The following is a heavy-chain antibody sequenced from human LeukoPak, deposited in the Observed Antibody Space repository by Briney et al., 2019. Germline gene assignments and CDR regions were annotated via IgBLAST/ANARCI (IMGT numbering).Heavy chain of an antibody. V-gene: IGHV1-46*01. CDR2: INPSGGST. J-gene: IGHJ1*01. D-gene: IGHD2-15*01. CDR1: GYTFTIYY. CDR3: ARGHLLGYCSGGSCYNPKPAEYFQH. Sequence: ASVKVSLNSSGYTFTIYYMHWVRDAPGQGLEWMGIINPSGGSTSYAQRFQGRVTMTRDTSTSTVYMEQSSLRSEDTAVYYCARGHLLGYCSGGSCYNPKPAEYFQHWGQSTLVTVSS.